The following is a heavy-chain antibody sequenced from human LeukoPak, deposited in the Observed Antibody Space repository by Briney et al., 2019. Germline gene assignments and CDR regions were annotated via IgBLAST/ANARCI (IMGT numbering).Heavy chain of an antibody. J-gene: IGHJ4*02. V-gene: IGHV3-48*03. CDR2: ISSSGSTI. Sequence: GGSLRLSCAASGFTFSSYEMNWVRQAPGKGLEWVSYISSSGSTIYYADSVKGRFTISRDNAKNSLYLQMNSLRAEDTAVYYCARSGQWLSYYFDYWGREPWSPSPQ. CDR1: GFTFSSYE. D-gene: IGHD6-19*01. CDR3: ARSGQWLSYYFDY.